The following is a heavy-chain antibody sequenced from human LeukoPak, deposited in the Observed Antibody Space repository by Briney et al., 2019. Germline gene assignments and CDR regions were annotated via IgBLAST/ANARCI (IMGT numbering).Heavy chain of an antibody. CDR3: VRDGGYYGPDS. Sequence: GGSLRLSCAASGFTFSSYAMSWVRQAPGKGLEWVANINQVASEKNYVDSVKGRFTISRDNAKNSLYLQMNSVRAEDTAMYYCVRDGGYYGPDSWGQGALVSVSS. D-gene: IGHD3-10*01. CDR2: INQVASEK. V-gene: IGHV3-7*04. CDR1: GFTFSSYA. J-gene: IGHJ4*02.